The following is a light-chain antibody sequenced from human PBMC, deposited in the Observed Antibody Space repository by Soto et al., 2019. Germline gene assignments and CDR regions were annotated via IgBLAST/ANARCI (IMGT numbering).Light chain of an antibody. CDR3: QQYENLPLT. J-gene: IGKJ3*01. CDR2: DAS. V-gene: IGKV1-33*01. CDR1: QDINKY. Sequence: DIAMTQSPSSLSASVGDRVTITCQASQDINKYLHWHQQKPGMAPKLLIYDASNLQTGVPSRFTGSGSGRDFRFTISSLQPEDIATYYCQQYENLPLTFGPGTKVHIE.